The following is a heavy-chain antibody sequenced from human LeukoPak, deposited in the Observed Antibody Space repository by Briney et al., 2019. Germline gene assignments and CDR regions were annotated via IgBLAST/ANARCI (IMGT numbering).Heavy chain of an antibody. CDR3: ARVSSSWSPIDY. CDR1: GGSISSYY. J-gene: IGHJ4*02. V-gene: IGHV4-59*01. CDR2: IYYTGST. Sequence: PSETLSLTCTVSGGSISSYYWSWIRQSPGKGLEWIGYIYYTGSTNCNPSLKSRVTISVDTSKNQFSLKLSAVTAADTAVYYCARVSSSWSPIDYWGQGTLVTVSS. D-gene: IGHD6-6*01.